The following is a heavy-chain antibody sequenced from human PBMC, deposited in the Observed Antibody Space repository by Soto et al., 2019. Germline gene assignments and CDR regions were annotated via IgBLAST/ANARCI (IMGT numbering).Heavy chain of an antibody. V-gene: IGHV3-30*18. Sequence: GGSLRLSCAASGFTFSSYGMHWVHQAPGKGLEWVAVISYDGSNKYYADSVKGRFTISRDNSKNTLYLQMNSLRAEDTAVYYCAKDGVAAAGTYFDYWGQGTLVTVSS. D-gene: IGHD6-13*01. CDR3: AKDGVAAAGTYFDY. CDR2: ISYDGSNK. CDR1: GFTFSSYG. J-gene: IGHJ4*02.